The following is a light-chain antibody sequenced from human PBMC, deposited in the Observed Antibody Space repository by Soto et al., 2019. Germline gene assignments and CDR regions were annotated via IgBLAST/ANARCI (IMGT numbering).Light chain of an antibody. Sequence: DVVMTPSPDSLAVSLGERATINCRSSQSVLGSSNNKNHLVWYQQKPGQPPKLLIYWASTRESGVPDRFSGSGSGTDFTLTISRLQAEDVAVYYCQQHLYSWTFGQGTKVEIK. V-gene: IGKV4-1*01. CDR3: QQHLYSWT. J-gene: IGKJ1*01. CDR1: QSVLGSSNNKNH. CDR2: WAS.